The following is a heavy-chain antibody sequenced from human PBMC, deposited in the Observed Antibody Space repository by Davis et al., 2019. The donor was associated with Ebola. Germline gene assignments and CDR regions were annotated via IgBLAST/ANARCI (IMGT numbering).Heavy chain of an antibody. J-gene: IGHJ4*02. D-gene: IGHD2-2*01. CDR3: ARDLIGYCSSTSCQNPKDY. CDR2: ISAYNGNT. Sequence: ASVKVSCKASGYTFTSYGISWVRQAPGQGLEWMGWISAYNGNTNYAQKLQGRVTMTTDTSTSTAYMELRSLRSDDTAVYYCARDLIGYCSSTSCQNPKDYWGQGTLVTVSS. V-gene: IGHV1-18*04. CDR1: GYTFTSYG.